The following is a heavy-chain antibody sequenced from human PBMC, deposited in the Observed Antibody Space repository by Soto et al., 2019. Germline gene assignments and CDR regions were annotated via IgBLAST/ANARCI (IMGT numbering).Heavy chain of an antibody. CDR1: GGTFSSYA. CDR3: ASMRGLEGTVIYGAPFDY. Sequence: QVQLVQSGAEVKKPGSSVKVSCKASGGTFSSYAISWVRQAPGQGLEWMGGIIPIFGTANYAQKFQGRVTITADESTSTAYMELSSLRSEATAVYYCASMRGLEGTVIYGAPFDYWGQGTLVTVSS. CDR2: IIPIFGTA. J-gene: IGHJ4*02. V-gene: IGHV1-69*12. D-gene: IGHD4-17*01.